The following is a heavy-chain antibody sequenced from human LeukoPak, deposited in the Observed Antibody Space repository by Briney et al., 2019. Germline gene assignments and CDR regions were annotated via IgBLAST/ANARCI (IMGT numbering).Heavy chain of an antibody. Sequence: GGSLRLSCAAAGFTLSNYWMSWVRQAPGKGLEWVANINQDGSEKYYVDSVKGRFTISRDNAKNSLYLQMNSLRAEDTAIYYCARYTAPFDYWGQGTLVTVSS. CDR1: GFTLSNYW. CDR3: ARYTAPFDY. J-gene: IGHJ4*02. D-gene: IGHD2-2*02. V-gene: IGHV3-7*03. CDR2: INQDGSEK.